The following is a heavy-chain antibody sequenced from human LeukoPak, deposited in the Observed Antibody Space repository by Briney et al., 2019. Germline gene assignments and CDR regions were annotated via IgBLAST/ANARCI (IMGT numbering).Heavy chain of an antibody. CDR1: TLTFSNYA. D-gene: IGHD3-22*01. Sequence: PGGSLRLSCAASTLTFSNYAMTWVRQAPGKGLEWVSTISDSGGSTYYADSVKGRFTISRDNSKNTLYLQMNSLRAEDTAVYYCAKGSGYSYPLDYWGQGTLVTVSS. J-gene: IGHJ4*02. CDR2: ISDSGGST. V-gene: IGHV3-23*01. CDR3: AKGSGYSYPLDY.